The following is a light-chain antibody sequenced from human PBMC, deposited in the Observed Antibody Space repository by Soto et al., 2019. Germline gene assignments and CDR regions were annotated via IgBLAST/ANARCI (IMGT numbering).Light chain of an antibody. Sequence: QSVLTQPASVSDSPGQSITISCTGNSSDVGGSNFVSWYQQHPGKPPKLIIYDVANRPSGVYNRFSGTKSGSTASLIISRLQTEDEDDYYCVSYTSSTTYVFGTGTKLTVL. CDR3: VSYTSSTTYV. CDR2: DVA. V-gene: IGLV2-14*03. CDR1: SSDVGGSNF. J-gene: IGLJ1*01.